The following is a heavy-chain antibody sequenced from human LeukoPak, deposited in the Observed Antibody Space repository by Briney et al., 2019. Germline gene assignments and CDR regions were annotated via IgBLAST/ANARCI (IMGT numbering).Heavy chain of an antibody. V-gene: IGHV4-4*02. Sequence: KPSETLSLICGVSGSSISSTNWWTWVRQPPGKGLEWIGEVHLDGRTNYNPSLESRLTMSVDLSENHISLKLTSVTAADTAVYYCAREGGFYRPLDYSGQGTLVTVSS. CDR1: GSSISSTNW. J-gene: IGHJ4*02. CDR2: VHLDGRT. CDR3: AREGGFYRPLDY. D-gene: IGHD3-3*01.